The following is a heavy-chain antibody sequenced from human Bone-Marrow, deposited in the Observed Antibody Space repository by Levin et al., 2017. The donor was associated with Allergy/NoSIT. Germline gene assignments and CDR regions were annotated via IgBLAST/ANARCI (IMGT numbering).Heavy chain of an antibody. CDR1: RFTFRDYS. J-gene: IGHJ4*02. CDR2: IGSSSAHI. Sequence: PGESLKISCAASRFTFRDYSMNWVRQAPGKGLEWVSSIGSSSAHIYYRDSVKGRFTISRDNTKNSLYLQMNSLRVEDTAIYYCARDLGAYKSDGWYGGFDNWGQGTLVTVSS. D-gene: IGHD6-19*01. V-gene: IGHV3-21*01. CDR3: ARDLGAYKSDGWYGGFDN.